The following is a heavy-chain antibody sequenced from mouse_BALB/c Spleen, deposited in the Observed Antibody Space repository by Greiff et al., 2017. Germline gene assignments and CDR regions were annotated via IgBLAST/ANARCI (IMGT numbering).Heavy chain of an antibody. CDR1: GFTFSSYG. CDR2: ISSGGSYT. Sequence: EVQLVESGGDLVKPGGSLKLSCAASGFTFSSYGMSWVRQTPDKRLEWVATISSGGSYTYYPDSVKGRFTISRDNAKNTLYLQMSSLKSEDTAMYYCARHMITAATGAMDYWGQGTSVTVSS. D-gene: IGHD1-2*01. V-gene: IGHV5-6*01. J-gene: IGHJ4*01. CDR3: ARHMITAATGAMDY.